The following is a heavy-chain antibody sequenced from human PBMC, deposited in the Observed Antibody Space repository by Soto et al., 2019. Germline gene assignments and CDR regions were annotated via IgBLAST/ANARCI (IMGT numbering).Heavy chain of an antibody. CDR3: ARGGGDSSSWRFDY. J-gene: IGHJ4*02. CDR2: IGTAGDT. CDR1: GFTFSSYS. D-gene: IGHD6-13*01. Sequence: GGSLRLSCAASGFTFSSYSMNWVRQATGKGLEWVSAIGTAGDTYYPGSVKGRFTISRENAKNSLYLQMNSLRAGDTAVYYCARGGGDSSSWRFDYWGQGTLVTVSS. V-gene: IGHV3-13*01.